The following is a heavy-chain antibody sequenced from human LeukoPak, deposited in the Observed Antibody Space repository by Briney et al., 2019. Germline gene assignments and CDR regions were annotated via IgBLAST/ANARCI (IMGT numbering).Heavy chain of an antibody. CDR2: INHSGST. D-gene: IGHD3-3*01. Sequence: SETLSLTCAVYGGSFSGYYWSWIRQPPGKGLEWIGEINHSGSTNYNPSLKSRVTISVDTSKNQFSLKLSSVTAADTAVYYCARGFLEWLLSNDAFDIWGQGTMVSVSS. J-gene: IGHJ3*02. CDR3: ARGFLEWLLSNDAFDI. V-gene: IGHV4-34*01. CDR1: GGSFSGYY.